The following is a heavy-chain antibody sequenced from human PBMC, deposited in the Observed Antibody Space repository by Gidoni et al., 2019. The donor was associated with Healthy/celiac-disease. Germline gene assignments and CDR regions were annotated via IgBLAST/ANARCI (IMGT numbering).Heavy chain of an antibody. CDR1: GGSLSSGGYY. D-gene: IGHD3-10*01. CDR2: IYYSVST. V-gene: IGHV4-31*03. J-gene: IGHJ5*02. Sequence: VHLQESGPGLVKPSQTLSLTCTVSGGSLSSGGYYWSWIRQHPGKGLEWIGYIYYSVSTYYNPSLKSRVTISVDTSKNQFSLKLSSVTAADTAGDYCARSPRSPPPHNWFDPWGQGTLVTVSS. CDR3: ARSPRSPPPHNWFDP.